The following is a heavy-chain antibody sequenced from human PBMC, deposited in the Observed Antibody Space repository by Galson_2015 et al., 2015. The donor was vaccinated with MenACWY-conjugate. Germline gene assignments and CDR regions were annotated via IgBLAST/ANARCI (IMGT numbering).Heavy chain of an antibody. CDR2: ISAYNSTT. D-gene: IGHD2/OR15-2a*01. Sequence: SVKLSCKASGYTFTSYGISWVCQAPGQGLEWMAYISAYNSTTNYAQNLQGRFTMTTDTSTSTAYMEMRSLRSDDAAVYYCARDTTHYGMDVWGQGTTVTVSS. CDR3: ARDTTHYGMDV. CDR1: GYTFTSYG. V-gene: IGHV1-18*01. J-gene: IGHJ6*02.